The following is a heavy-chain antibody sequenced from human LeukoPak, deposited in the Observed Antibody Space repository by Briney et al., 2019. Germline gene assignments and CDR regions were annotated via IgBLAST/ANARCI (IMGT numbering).Heavy chain of an antibody. CDR3: ARGDCGGDCYLSMATYDI. J-gene: IGHJ3*02. D-gene: IGHD2-21*02. CDR1: GFTFRNYA. Sequence: PGRSLRLSCAASGFTFRNYAMHWVRQAPGKGLEWVAVMLHDGSNKYYADSVKGRFTISRDNSKNTLYLQMNSLRADDAALYYCARGDCGGDCYLSMATYDIWGQGTKVTVSS. CDR2: MLHDGSNK. V-gene: IGHV3-30-3*01.